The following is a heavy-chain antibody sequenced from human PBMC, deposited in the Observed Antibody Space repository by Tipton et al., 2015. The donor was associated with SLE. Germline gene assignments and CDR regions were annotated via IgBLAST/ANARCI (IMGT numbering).Heavy chain of an antibody. CDR1: GDSIRSFY. CDR3: ARDGDYSDSIYKWFDP. D-gene: IGHD4-11*01. V-gene: IGHV4-59*12. CDR2: ISYSGNT. J-gene: IGHJ5*02. Sequence: TLSLTCTVSGDSIRSFYWNWIRQSPGKGLEWIGFISYSGNTNSNPSLKSRLTLSVDTSKNQFSLNLNSVTAADTAVYYCARDGDYSDSIYKWFDPWGQGTLVTVSS.